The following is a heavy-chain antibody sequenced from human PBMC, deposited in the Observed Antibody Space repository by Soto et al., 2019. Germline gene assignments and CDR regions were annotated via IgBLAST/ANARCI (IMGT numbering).Heavy chain of an antibody. Sequence: GGSLRLSCAASGFTFSSYGMHWVRQAPGKGLEWVAVISYDGSNKYYADSVKGRFTISRDNSKNTLYLQMNSLRAEDTAVYYCAKEFASDWGQGTLVTVSS. V-gene: IGHV3-30*18. CDR1: GFTFSSYG. CDR2: ISYDGSNK. J-gene: IGHJ4*02. CDR3: AKEFASD. D-gene: IGHD3-16*01.